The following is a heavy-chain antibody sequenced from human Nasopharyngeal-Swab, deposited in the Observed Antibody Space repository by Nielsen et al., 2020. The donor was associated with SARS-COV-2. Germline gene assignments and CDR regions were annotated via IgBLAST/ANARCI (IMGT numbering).Heavy chain of an antibody. J-gene: IGHJ4*02. CDR1: GASISSSINY. V-gene: IGHV4-39*07. CDR2: VSYSGTA. CDR3: ARDESGDYLGLPFDY. D-gene: IGHD4-17*01. Sequence: SETLSLTCTVSGASISSSINYWGRIRQSPQKGLEWIGTVSYSGTANYNPSLNSRVTISVDTSKNQFSLKLISVTAADTAVYYCARDESGDYLGLPFDYWGQGTLVTVSS.